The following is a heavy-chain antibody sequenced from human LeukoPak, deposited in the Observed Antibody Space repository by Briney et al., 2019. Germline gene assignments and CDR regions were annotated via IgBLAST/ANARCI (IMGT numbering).Heavy chain of an antibody. V-gene: IGHV3-23*01. D-gene: IGHD3-22*01. CDR1: GFTFSSYA. CDR2: ISGSGGST. J-gene: IGHJ4*02. Sequence: GGSLRLSCAASGFTFSSYAMSWVRQAPGKGLEWVSAISGSGGSTYYADSVKGRFTISGDNSKNTLYLQMNSLRAEDTAVYYCAKDVPYYYDSSGIYWGQGTLVTVSS. CDR3: AKDVPYYYDSSGIY.